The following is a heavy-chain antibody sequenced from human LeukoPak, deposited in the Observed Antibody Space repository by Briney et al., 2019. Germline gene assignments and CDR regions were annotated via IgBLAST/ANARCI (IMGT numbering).Heavy chain of an antibody. D-gene: IGHD2-21*01. CDR2: INHSGST. J-gene: IGHJ2*01. CDR3: ARVVGSRRWYFDL. CDR1: GGSFSGYY. V-gene: IGHV4-34*01. Sequence: SETLSLTCSVYGGSFSGYYWSWIRQPPGKGLEWIGEINHSGSTNYNPSLKSRVTISVDTSKNKFSLKLSSVTAADTAVYYCARVVGSRRWYFDLWGRGTLVTVSS.